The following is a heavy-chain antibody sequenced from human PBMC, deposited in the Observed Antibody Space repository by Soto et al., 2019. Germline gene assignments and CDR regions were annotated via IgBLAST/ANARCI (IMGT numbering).Heavy chain of an antibody. Sequence: QVQLVQSGAEVKKPGASVKLSCKASGYTFITYYLPWVRQAPGQGLEWMGMINPSASRPRYTHNFQGIVAMPREKSASTVHMELSSLRTDDTAVYYCAKGEAIAARPFDYWGQGTLVTVST. V-gene: IGHV1-46*01. CDR3: AKGEAIAARPFDY. CDR2: INPSASRP. CDR1: GYTFITYY. J-gene: IGHJ4*02. D-gene: IGHD6-6*01.